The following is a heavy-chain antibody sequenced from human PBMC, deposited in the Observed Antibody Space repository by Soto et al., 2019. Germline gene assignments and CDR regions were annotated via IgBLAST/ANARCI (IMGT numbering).Heavy chain of an antibody. V-gene: IGHV3-30*03. CDR3: ARSPYSVSYLAYFDY. CDR1: GFTFSSYG. Sequence: QVQLVESGGGVVQPGRSLRLSCAASGFTFSSYGMHWVRQAPGKGLEWVAVISYDGSNKYYADSVKGRFTISRDNSKHTLYLQMNSLRAEDTAVYCCARSPYSVSYLAYFDYWGQGTLVTVSS. CDR2: ISYDGSNK. J-gene: IGHJ4*02. D-gene: IGHD1-26*01.